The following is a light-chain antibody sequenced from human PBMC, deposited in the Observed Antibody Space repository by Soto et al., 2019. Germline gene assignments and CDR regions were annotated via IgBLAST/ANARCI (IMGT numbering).Light chain of an antibody. J-gene: IGLJ2*01. Sequence: QAVVTQPPSVSAAPGQKVTISCSGSSSNIGNNYVSWYQQLPGTAPRLLIYDHNKRPSGIPDRFSGSKSGTSAALGISGLQTGDEADYYCGSWDNSLRTVVFGGGTKLTVL. CDR3: GSWDNSLRTVV. V-gene: IGLV1-51*01. CDR2: DHN. CDR1: SSNIGNNY.